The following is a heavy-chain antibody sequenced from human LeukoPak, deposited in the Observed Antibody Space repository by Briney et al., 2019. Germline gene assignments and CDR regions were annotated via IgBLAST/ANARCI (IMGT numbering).Heavy chain of an antibody. J-gene: IGHJ3*02. CDR3: ARVSDYDILTGYWGAFDI. Sequence: SETLSLTCTVSGGSISSYYWSWIRQPPGKGLEWIWDIYYSGSTNYNPSLKSRVTISVDTSKNQFSLKLSSVTAADTAVYYCARVSDYDILTGYWGAFDIWGQGTMVTVSS. D-gene: IGHD3-9*01. CDR1: GGSISSYY. CDR2: IYYSGST. V-gene: IGHV4-59*01.